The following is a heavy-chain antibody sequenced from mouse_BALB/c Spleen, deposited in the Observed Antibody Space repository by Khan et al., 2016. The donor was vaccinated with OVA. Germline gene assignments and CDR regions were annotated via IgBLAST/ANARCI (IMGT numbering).Heavy chain of an antibody. CDR2: INTYTGEP. CDR1: GYTFTDYG. D-gene: IGHD2-1*01. CDR3: ARSNGNYWFAY. J-gene: IGHJ3*01. V-gene: IGHV9-3-1*01. Sequence: QIQLVQSGPELKKPGETVKISCKASGYTFTDYGMNWVKQAPGKDLKWMGWINTYTGEPTYADDFKGRVAFSLETSASTAYLQINNLKNEDSATYCCARSNGNYWFAYWGQGTLVTVSA.